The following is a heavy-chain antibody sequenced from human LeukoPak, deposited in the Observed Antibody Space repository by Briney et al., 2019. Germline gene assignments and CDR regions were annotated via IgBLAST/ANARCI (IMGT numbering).Heavy chain of an antibody. Sequence: GASVKVSCKASAYTFTGYYVHWVRQAPGQGLEWMGWMNPKNGDTNYAQKLQGRVTMTTDTSTSTAYMELRSLRSDDTAVYYCARDMRDIAAAELDPWGQGTLVTVSS. CDR2: MNPKNGDT. J-gene: IGHJ5*02. CDR3: ARDMRDIAAAELDP. CDR1: AYTFTGYY. D-gene: IGHD6-13*01. V-gene: IGHV1-18*04.